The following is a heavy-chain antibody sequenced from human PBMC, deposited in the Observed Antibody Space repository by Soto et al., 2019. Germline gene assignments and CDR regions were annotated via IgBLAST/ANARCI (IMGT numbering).Heavy chain of an antibody. V-gene: IGHV3-30*18. CDR2: ISYDGSIK. D-gene: IGHD1-1*01. J-gene: IGHJ4*02. CDR1: GFTFSSYG. Sequence: GGSLRLSCAASGFTFSSYGMHWVRQAPGKGLEWVAVISYDGSIKHYVDSVKGRSTISRGDSKNTLYLQMNSLRAEDTAVYYCAKDGAWNWNHEGNYFDYWGQGTLVTVSS. CDR3: AKDGAWNWNHEGNYFDY.